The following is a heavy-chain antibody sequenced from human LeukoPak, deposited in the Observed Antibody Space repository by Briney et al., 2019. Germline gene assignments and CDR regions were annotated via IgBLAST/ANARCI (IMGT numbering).Heavy chain of an antibody. V-gene: IGHV1-8*01. CDR2: MNPNSGNT. CDR3: ARGHRAVAVRY. CDR1: GYTFTSYD. Sequence: ASVKVSCKASGYTFTSYDINWVRQATGPGLEWMGWMNPNSGNTGSAQKFQGRVTMTRNTSISTAYMELSSLRSEDTAVYYCARGHRAVAVRYWGQGTLVTVSS. J-gene: IGHJ4*02. D-gene: IGHD6-19*01.